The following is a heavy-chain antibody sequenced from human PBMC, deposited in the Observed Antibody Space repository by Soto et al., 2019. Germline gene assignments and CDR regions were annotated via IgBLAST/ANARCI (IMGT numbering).Heavy chain of an antibody. CDR3: ARGADLDSHHWYFYL. J-gene: IGHJ2*01. Sequence: QVQLVQSGAEVKKPGASVKVSCKASGYTFTSYAMHWVRQAPGQRLEWMGWINASNGNTKYSLKFQGRVHITRDTSASKADMELSRLRSEDTVVYYCARGADLDSHHWYFYLWGRGTLVTVSS. V-gene: IGHV1-3*01. D-gene: IGHD3-9*01. CDR1: GYTFTSYA. CDR2: INASNGNT.